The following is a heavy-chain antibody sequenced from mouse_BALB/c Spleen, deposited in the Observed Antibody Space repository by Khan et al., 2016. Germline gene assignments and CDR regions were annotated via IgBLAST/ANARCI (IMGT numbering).Heavy chain of an antibody. CDR2: ISRENNNT. J-gene: IGHJ4*01. D-gene: IGHD2-4*01. CDR1: DYAFTTYY. V-gene: IGHV1S56*01. Sequence: QVQLVQSGPELVKPGASVRISCKASDYAFTTYYIHWVKQRPGKGLEWIGWISRENNNTKYNEKFKGKATLTVDKSSSTVYMQVISLTSEDSAVYFCARDDYFVEYAMDYWCQGTSVTVSS. CDR3: ARDDYFVEYAMDY.